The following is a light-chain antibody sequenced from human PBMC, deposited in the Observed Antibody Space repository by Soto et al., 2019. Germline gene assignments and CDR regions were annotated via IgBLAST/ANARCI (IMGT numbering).Light chain of an antibody. Sequence: EIVMTQSPATLSVSPGERATLSCRASHRVNTYLAWYQQRPGQAPRLLIYDASTRATDIPARFSGSGSGTEFTLTISSLQSEDFAVYYCQQYNNWPLTFGGGTKVYIK. CDR3: QQYNNWPLT. CDR2: DAS. J-gene: IGKJ4*01. CDR1: HRVNTY. V-gene: IGKV3-15*01.